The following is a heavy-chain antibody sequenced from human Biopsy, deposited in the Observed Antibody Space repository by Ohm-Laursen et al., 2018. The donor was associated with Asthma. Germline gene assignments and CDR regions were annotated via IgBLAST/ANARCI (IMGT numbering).Heavy chain of an antibody. CDR1: GFTFSSYW. V-gene: IGHV3-74*01. CDR2: INSDGSST. CDR3: ARGPAWQQLDN. D-gene: IGHD6-13*01. J-gene: IGHJ4*02. Sequence: LRLSCAASGFTFSSYWMHWVRQAPGKGLVWVSRINSDGSSTSYADSVKGRFTISRDNAKNTLYLEMNSLRAEDTAVYYCARGPAWQQLDNWGQGALVTVSS.